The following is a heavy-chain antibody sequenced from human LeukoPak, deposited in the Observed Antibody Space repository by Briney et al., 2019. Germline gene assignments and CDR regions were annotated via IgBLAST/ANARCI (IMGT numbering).Heavy chain of an antibody. CDR3: ARDTWNWYFDY. J-gene: IGHJ4*02. Sequence: PGRTLRLYCAASGFNFSSYAMHWVRQSPCKGQESVAVISYDGSNEYYADCVKGRLTISRDNSKNTLHLQMNCLRGEDTAVYYCARDTWNWYFDYWGQGTLVTVSS. D-gene: IGHD1-7*01. V-gene: IGHV3-30*01. CDR2: ISYDGSNE. CDR1: GFNFSSYA.